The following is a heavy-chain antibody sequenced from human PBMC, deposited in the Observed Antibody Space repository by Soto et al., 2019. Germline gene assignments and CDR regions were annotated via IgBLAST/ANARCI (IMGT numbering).Heavy chain of an antibody. CDR3: ARDDYYYFDY. V-gene: IGHV6-1*01. D-gene: IGHD4-17*01. CDR1: GDSVSSKSVA. CDR2: TYYRSTWYN. Sequence: SQTLSLTCAISGDSVSSKSVAWNWIRQSPSRGLEWLGRTYYRSTWYNDYASSVKSRIIINPDTSKNQFSLQLNSVSPEDTAVYFWARDDYYYFDYWGLGTLVTVSS. J-gene: IGHJ4*02.